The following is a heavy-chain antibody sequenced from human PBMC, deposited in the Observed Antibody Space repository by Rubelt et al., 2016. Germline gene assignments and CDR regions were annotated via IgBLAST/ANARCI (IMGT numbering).Heavy chain of an antibody. D-gene: IGHD3-22*01. Sequence: QVQLQESGPGLVKPSGTLSLTCAVSGGSISSSSYYWGWIRQPPGKGLEWIGGIYYSGSTYYNPSLKSRVTISVDTSKNQFSLKLSSVTAADTAVYYCARVNYYDSSGLLYFDYWGQGTLVTVSS. CDR3: ARVNYYDSSGLLYFDY. CDR2: IYYSGST. V-gene: IGHV4-39*07. CDR1: GGSISSSSYY. J-gene: IGHJ4*02.